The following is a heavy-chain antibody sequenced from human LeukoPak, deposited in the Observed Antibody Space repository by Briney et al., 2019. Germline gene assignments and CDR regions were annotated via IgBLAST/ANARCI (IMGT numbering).Heavy chain of an antibody. CDR2: IYSGGRT. CDR1: GFIVSSNY. Sequence: GGSLRLSCVASGFIVSSNYKSWVRQAPGKGLEWVSVIYSGGRTYYADSVKGRFTISRDNSKSTLYLQMNSLRAEDTAVYYCARGDVYFDYLGQGTLVTVSS. CDR3: ARGDVYFDY. J-gene: IGHJ4*02. D-gene: IGHD2-21*02. V-gene: IGHV3-53*01.